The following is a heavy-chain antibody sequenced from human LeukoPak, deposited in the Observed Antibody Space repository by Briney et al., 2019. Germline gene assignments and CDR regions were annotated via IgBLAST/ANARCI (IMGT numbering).Heavy chain of an antibody. CDR1: GGTFSSYA. Sequence: GASVKVSCKASGGTFSSYAISWVRQAPGQGLEWMGRIIPIFGTANYAQKFQGRVTITTDESTSTAYMELSSLGSEDTAVYYCAREERRGGKATPDFDYWGQGTLVTVSS. CDR3: AREERRGGKATPDFDY. J-gene: IGHJ4*02. V-gene: IGHV1-69*05. CDR2: IIPIFGTA. D-gene: IGHD2-15*01.